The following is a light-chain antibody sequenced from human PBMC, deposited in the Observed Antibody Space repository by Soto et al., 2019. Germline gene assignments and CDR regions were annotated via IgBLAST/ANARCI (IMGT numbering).Light chain of an antibody. CDR2: GAS. CDR1: QSVSSSY. V-gene: IGKV3-20*01. Sequence: EIVVTQSPGTLSLSPGERATLSCRASQSVSSSYLAWYQQKPGQAPRLLIYGASSRATGIPDRFSGSGSGTDLTLTISRLEPEDFAVYYCQQYGISPLTFGGGTKVEIK. J-gene: IGKJ4*01. CDR3: QQYGISPLT.